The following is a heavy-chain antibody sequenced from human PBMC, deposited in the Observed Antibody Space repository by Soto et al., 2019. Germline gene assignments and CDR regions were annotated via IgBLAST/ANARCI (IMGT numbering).Heavy chain of an antibody. CDR1: GGSLSGATYS. CDR2: IFPSGTT. CDR3: ARSLEFDY. Sequence: TLSLTCGVSGGSLSGATYSWNWIRQPPGKGLEWIGYIFPSGTTYYNPSLKSRVTISIDVSKNQFSLSLRSLTAADTAVYYCARSLEFDYWSQGTLVTVSS. J-gene: IGHJ4*02. D-gene: IGHD1-1*01. V-gene: IGHV4-30-2*01.